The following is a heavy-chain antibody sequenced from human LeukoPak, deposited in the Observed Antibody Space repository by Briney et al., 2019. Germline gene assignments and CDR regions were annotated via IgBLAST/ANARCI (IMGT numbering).Heavy chain of an antibody. D-gene: IGHD6-19*01. J-gene: IGHJ4*02. CDR1: GYTFTSYY. V-gene: IGHV1-46*01. CDR3: AREAGTNYFDY. CDR2: INPSGGST. Sequence: GASVTVSFMASGYTFTSYYMHWVRQAPGQGLEWMGIINPSGGSTSYAQKYQGRVTMTRDTSTSTVYMELSSLRSEDTAVYYCAREAGTNYFDYWGQGALVAVSS.